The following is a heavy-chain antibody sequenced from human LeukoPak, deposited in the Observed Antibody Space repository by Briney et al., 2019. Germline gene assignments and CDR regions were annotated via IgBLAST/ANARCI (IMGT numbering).Heavy chain of an antibody. D-gene: IGHD3-22*01. CDR3: ASHYDTSGYHYFDF. Sequence: GGSLRLSCAASGFTFSSYWMQWVRQAPGKGLVWVSRIDGDGSSTNYADSVKGRFTISRDNSKNTLYLQMNSLRAEDTAVYSCASHYDTSGYHYFDFWGQGTLVTVSS. V-gene: IGHV3-74*01. CDR2: IDGDGSST. J-gene: IGHJ4*02. CDR1: GFTFSSYW.